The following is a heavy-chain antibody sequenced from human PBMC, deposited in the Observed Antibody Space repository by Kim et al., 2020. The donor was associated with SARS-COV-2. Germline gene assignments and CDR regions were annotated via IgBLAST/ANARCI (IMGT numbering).Heavy chain of an antibody. V-gene: IGHV3-30*18. D-gene: IGHD3-22*01. CDR2: ISYDGSNK. CDR1: GFTFSSYG. CDR3: AKAPYYYDSSGYYYFDY. Sequence: GGSLRLSCAASGFTFSSYGMHWVRQAPGKGLEWVAVISYDGSNKYYADSVKGRFTISRDNSKNTLYLQMNSLRAEDTAVYYCAKAPYYYDSSGYYYFDYWGQGTLVTVSS. J-gene: IGHJ4*02.